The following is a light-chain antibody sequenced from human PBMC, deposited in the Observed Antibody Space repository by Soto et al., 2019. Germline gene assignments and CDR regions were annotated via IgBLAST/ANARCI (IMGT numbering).Light chain of an antibody. J-gene: IGKJ5*01. CDR2: KAS. V-gene: IGKV1-5*03. CDR1: QNINSW. CDR3: QQYEIYPIT. Sequence: DIQMTQSPSTLSASVGDRVTITCRASQNINSWLAWYQQKPGKAPKLLIYKASSLESGVPSMFSGSGSGTEFTLTISSLQPDDFAAYYCQQYEIYPITFGQGTRLAIK.